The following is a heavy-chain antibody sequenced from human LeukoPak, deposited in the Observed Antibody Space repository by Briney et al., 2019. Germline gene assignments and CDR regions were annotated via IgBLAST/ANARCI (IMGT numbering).Heavy chain of an antibody. Sequence: GESLKTSCKGSGYSFTSYWIGWVRQMPGKGLGWMESIYPGDSDTRYSPSFQGQVTISVDKSISAAYLQWSGLKASDTAMYYCAGLTGSGYESFYFDYWGQGTLVTVSS. V-gene: IGHV5-51*01. CDR3: AGLTGSGYESFYFDY. CDR1: GYSFTSYW. D-gene: IGHD5-12*01. J-gene: IGHJ4*02. CDR2: IYPGDSDT.